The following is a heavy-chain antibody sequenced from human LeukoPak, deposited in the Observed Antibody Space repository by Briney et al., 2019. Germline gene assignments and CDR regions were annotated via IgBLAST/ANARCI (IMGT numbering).Heavy chain of an antibody. CDR2: IWYDGSNT. V-gene: IGHV3-33*01. J-gene: IGHJ4*02. Sequence: GRSLRLSCAASGFTFSSYGMHWVRQAPGKGLEWVAVIWYDGSNTYYADSVKGRFTISRDNSKNTLYLQMNSLRVEDTAVYYCARGDQLLNDWGQGTLVTVSS. CDR1: GFTFSSYG. D-gene: IGHD2-2*01. CDR3: ARGDQLLND.